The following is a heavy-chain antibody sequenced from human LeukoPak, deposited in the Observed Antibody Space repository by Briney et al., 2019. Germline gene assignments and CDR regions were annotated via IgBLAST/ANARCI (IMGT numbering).Heavy chain of an antibody. D-gene: IGHD6-6*01. CDR2: IYTSGST. V-gene: IGHV4-4*07. Sequence: XSISXXYWSWIRQPAGKGLEWIGRIYTSGSTNYNPSLKSRVTMSVDTSKNQFSLKLSSVTAADTAVYYCAKSSSRAYYFDYWGQGTLVTVSS. J-gene: IGHJ4*02. CDR1: XSISXXY. CDR3: AKSSSRAYYFDY.